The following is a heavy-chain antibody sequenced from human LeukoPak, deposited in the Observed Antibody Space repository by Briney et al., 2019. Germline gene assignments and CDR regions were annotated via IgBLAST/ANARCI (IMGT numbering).Heavy chain of an antibody. D-gene: IGHD4-17*01. CDR1: GFTFSSYS. CDR3: ARAHRRYYGDAFDI. Sequence: PGGSLRLSCAASGFTFSSYSMNWVRQAPGKGLEWVSYISSSSSTIYYADSVKGRFTISRDNAKNSLYLQMNSLRAEDTAVYYCARAHRRYYGDAFDIWGQGTMVTVSS. V-gene: IGHV3-48*01. J-gene: IGHJ3*02. CDR2: ISSSSSTI.